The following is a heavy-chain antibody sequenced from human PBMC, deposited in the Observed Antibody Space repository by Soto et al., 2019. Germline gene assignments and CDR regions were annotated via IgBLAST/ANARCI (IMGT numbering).Heavy chain of an antibody. Sequence: SETLSLTCTVSGGSVNSDDYYWSWIRQPPGKGLEWIGYIYSSGRTNYNPSLMSRVTISLDASRNQFSLKLSSVTAADTAVFFCAREYSNSPEAFDSWGQGTLVTVSS. CDR1: GGSVNSDDYY. CDR2: IYSSGRT. V-gene: IGHV4-61*08. D-gene: IGHD1-26*01. J-gene: IGHJ4*02. CDR3: AREYSNSPEAFDS.